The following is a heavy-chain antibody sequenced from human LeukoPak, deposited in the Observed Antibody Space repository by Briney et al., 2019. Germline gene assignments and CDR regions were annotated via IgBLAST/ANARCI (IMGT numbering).Heavy chain of an antibody. D-gene: IGHD6-13*01. V-gene: IGHV4-34*01. Sequence: SETLSLTCAVYGGSFSGYYWSWIRQPPGKGLEWIGEINHSGSTNYNPSLKSRVTISVDTSKNHFSLKLSSVTAADTAVYYCARERQQLILNWFDPWGQGTLVTVSS. CDR3: ARERQQLILNWFDP. CDR1: GGSFSGYY. CDR2: INHSGST. J-gene: IGHJ5*02.